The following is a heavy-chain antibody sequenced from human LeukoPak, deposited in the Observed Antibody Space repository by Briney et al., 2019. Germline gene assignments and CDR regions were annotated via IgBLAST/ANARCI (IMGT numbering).Heavy chain of an antibody. Sequence: GGSLRLSCAASGFIFTNYFMSWVRQAPGKGVEGVASIKHDGSEKYYVDSVRGRFTISRDNTMNSLYLQMSSLRAEDTAVYYCATDRGWRTSGYYLYYFEYWGQGTLVTYSS. V-gene: IGHV3-7*01. CDR1: GFIFTNYF. J-gene: IGHJ4*02. D-gene: IGHD3-3*01. CDR2: IKHDGSEK. CDR3: ATDRGWRTSGYYLYYFEY.